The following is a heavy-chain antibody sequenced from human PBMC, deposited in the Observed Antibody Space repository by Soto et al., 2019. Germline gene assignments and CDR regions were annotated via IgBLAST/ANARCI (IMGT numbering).Heavy chain of an antibody. Sequence: QVQLVQSGAEVKGPGSSVKVSCKASGGTFSNYAINWVRQAPGQGLEWMGGILPIFGTAKYAQTFQGRVTITADRSTSTAYMELSSLRSEDTAVYYCARARGGCTGTSCYHYFYYGVDVWGQGTTVTVAS. CDR3: ARARGGCTGTSCYHYFYYGVDV. CDR2: ILPIFGTA. V-gene: IGHV1-69*06. CDR1: GGTFSNYA. D-gene: IGHD1-1*01. J-gene: IGHJ6*02.